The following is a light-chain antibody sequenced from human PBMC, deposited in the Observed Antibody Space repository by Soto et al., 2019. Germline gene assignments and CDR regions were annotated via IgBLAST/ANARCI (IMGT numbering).Light chain of an antibody. J-gene: IGLJ1*01. V-gene: IGLV1-40*01. CDR2: GNS. CDR3: QSYDSSLSSYV. CDR1: SSNIGAGYD. Sequence: SALPRPPSGNGAQGRRVTISKTGSSSNIGAGYDVHWYQQLPGTAPKLLIYGNSNRPSGVPDRFSGSKSGTSASLAITGLQAEDEADYYCQSYDSSLSSYVFGTGTKVTVL.